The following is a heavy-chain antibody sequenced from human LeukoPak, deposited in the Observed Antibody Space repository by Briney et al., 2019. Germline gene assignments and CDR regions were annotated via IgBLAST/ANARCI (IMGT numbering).Heavy chain of an antibody. CDR2: IYYSGST. Sequence: QTSETLSLTCTVSGGSISDFFWSWIRQPPGKGLEWLGYIYYSGSTDYNPSLKSRVTISLDTSKNQFSLKLSSVTAADTAVYYCARAKRGYSYGPFDYWGQGSLVTVSS. J-gene: IGHJ4*02. CDR3: ARAKRGYSYGPFDY. V-gene: IGHV4-59*01. CDR1: GGSISDFF. D-gene: IGHD5-18*01.